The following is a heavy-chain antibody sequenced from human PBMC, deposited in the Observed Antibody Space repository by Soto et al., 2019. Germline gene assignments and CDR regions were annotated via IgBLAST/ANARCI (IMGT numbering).Heavy chain of an antibody. CDR1: DGSITTGGYY. D-gene: IGHD3-10*01. Sequence: QVQLQESGPRLVKPSQTLSLTCTVSDGSITTGGYYWNWIRQHPEKGLEWIGYVHYSGSAYYNPSLKSRVSISVVTSKNQSSLKLSSVTAADTAVYYCARDSAGFYLDSWGQGTLVTVSS. CDR2: VHYSGSA. CDR3: ARDSAGFYLDS. J-gene: IGHJ4*02. V-gene: IGHV4-31*03.